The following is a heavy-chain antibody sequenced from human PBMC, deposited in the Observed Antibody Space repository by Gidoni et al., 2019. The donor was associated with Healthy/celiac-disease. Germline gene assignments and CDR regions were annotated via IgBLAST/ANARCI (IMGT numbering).Heavy chain of an antibody. Sequence: EVQLLESGGGLVQPGGSLRLSFAASGFTFSSYAMSWVRQAPGKGLEWVSAISGSGGSTYYADSVKGRFTISRDNSKNTLYLQMNSLRAEDTAVYYCAKEGITMIVVVPDAFDIWGQGTMVTVSS. CDR1: GFTFSSYA. CDR2: ISGSGGST. J-gene: IGHJ3*02. CDR3: AKEGITMIVVVPDAFDI. V-gene: IGHV3-23*01. D-gene: IGHD3-22*01.